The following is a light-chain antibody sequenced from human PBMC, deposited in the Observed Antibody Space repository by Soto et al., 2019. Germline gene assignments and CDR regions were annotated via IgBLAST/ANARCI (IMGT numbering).Light chain of an antibody. V-gene: IGLV2-14*01. Sequence: QSALTQPASVSGSPGQSNTISCTGTSSDVGGYNYVSWYQQHPGKAPKLMIYDVSNRPSGVSNRFSGSKSGNTASLTISGLQAEDEADYYCSSYTSSSTLEIGGGTKLTVL. CDR1: SSDVGGYNY. J-gene: IGLJ2*01. CDR3: SSYTSSSTLE. CDR2: DVS.